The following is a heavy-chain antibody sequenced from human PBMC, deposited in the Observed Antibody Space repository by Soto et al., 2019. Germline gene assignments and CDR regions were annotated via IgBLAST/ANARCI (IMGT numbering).Heavy chain of an antibody. Sequence: QVQLQESGPGLVKPSQTLSLTCTVSGGSISSGDYYWNWIRQPRGKGLEWIGFIYYSGSTYYNPSLKSRVSISVDTSKNQFSLKLSSVTAADTAVYYCAREPYDYDRSGHFDYWGQGTLVTVSS. CDR2: IYYSGST. V-gene: IGHV4-30-4*01. J-gene: IGHJ4*02. CDR1: GGSISSGDYY. CDR3: AREPYDYDRSGHFDY. D-gene: IGHD3-22*01.